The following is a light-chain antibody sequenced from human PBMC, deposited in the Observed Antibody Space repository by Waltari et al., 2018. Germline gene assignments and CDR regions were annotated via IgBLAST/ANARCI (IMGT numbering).Light chain of an antibody. Sequence: EIVMTQSPATLSVSPGERATLSCRASQIVSSNLAWYQQKPGQAPRLLIYGASTRATGIPARFSGSGSGTEFTLTISRLQSEDCAVYYCQQYNNWHETFGEGTKVEIK. CDR2: GAS. V-gene: IGKV3-15*01. CDR3: QQYNNWHET. J-gene: IGKJ4*01. CDR1: QIVSSN.